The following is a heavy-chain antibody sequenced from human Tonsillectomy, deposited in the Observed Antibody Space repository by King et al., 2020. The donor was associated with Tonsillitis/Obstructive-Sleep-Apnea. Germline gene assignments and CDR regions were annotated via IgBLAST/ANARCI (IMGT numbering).Heavy chain of an antibody. CDR2: IYWDDDK. CDR3: ALSGPADAFDI. V-gene: IGHV2-5*02. CDR1: GFSLSTTGVG. Sequence: ITLKESGPTLVKPTQTLTLTCTFSGFSLSTTGVGVGWIRQPPGKALEWLALIYWDDDKRYSPSLKSRLTITKDTSKNQVVLTMTNMDPVDTASYYCALSGPADAFDIWGQGTMVTVSS. J-gene: IGHJ3*02.